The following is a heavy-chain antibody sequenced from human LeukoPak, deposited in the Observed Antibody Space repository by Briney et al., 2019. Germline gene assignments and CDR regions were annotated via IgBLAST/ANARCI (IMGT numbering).Heavy chain of an antibody. CDR3: ARDHGLELPGSDY. D-gene: IGHD1-7*01. Sequence: GGSLRLSCAASGFTFSSYWMTWVRQAPGKGLEWVSSISSSSSYIYYADSVKGRFTISRDNAKNSLYLQMNSLRAEDTAVYYCARDHGLELPGSDYWGQGTLVTVSS. V-gene: IGHV3-21*01. CDR1: GFTFSSYW. CDR2: ISSSSSYI. J-gene: IGHJ4*02.